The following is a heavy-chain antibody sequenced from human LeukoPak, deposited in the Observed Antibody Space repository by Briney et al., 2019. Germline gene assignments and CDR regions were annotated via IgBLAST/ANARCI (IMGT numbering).Heavy chain of an antibody. CDR3: ARAPDYGANDY. Sequence: SETLSLTCTVSGGSISSGGYYWSWIRQPPGKGLEWIGYIHYSGSTHYNPSLKSRVTISVDTSKNQFSLRLTSVTAADTAVYYCARAPDYGANDYWGQGTLVTVSS. CDR1: GGSISSGGYY. D-gene: IGHD4-23*01. CDR2: IHYSGST. J-gene: IGHJ4*02. V-gene: IGHV4-30-4*01.